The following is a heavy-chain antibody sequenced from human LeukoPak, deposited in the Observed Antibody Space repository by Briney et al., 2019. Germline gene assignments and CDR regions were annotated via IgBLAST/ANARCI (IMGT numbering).Heavy chain of an antibody. Sequence: GASVTVSCKASGYTFTGYYMHWVRQAPGQGLEWMGWINPNSGGTNYAQKFQGWVTMTRDTSISAAYMELSRLRSDDTAVYYCAYQHGEGAFDIWGQGTMVTVSS. CDR3: AYQHGEGAFDI. V-gene: IGHV1-2*04. CDR2: INPNSGGT. J-gene: IGHJ3*02. CDR1: GYTFTGYY. D-gene: IGHD2-2*01.